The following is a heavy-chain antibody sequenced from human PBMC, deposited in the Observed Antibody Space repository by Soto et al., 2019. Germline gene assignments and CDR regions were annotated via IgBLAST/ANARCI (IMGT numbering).Heavy chain of an antibody. J-gene: IGHJ4*02. D-gene: IGHD3-22*01. CDR3: ASWYYYDSSGYYNFDY. Sequence: SVKVACKASGGTFSSYAISWVRQAPGQGLEWMGGIIPIFGTANYAQKFQGRVTITADESTSTADMELSSLRSEDTAVYYCASWYYYDSSGYYNFDYWGQGTLVTVSS. CDR2: IIPIFGTA. CDR1: GGTFSSYA. V-gene: IGHV1-69*13.